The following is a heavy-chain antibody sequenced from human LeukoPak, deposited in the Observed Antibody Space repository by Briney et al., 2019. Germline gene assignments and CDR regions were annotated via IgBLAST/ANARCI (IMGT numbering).Heavy chain of an antibody. V-gene: IGHV3-21*01. CDR2: ISSSSSYI. D-gene: IGHD3-9*01. J-gene: IGHJ4*02. Sequence: GGSLRLSCAASGFTFSSYSMNWVRQAPGKGLEWVSSISSSSSYIYYADSVKGRFTISRDNAKNSLYLQMNSLRAEDTAVYYCATLTGYHNVAVDYWGQGTLVTVSS. CDR1: GFTFSSYS. CDR3: ATLTGYHNVAVDY.